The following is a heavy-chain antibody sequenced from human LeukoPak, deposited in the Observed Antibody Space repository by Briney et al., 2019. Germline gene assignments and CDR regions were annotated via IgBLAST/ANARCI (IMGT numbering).Heavy chain of an antibody. CDR1: GFTFSDYY. CDR2: ISSSGSTI. J-gene: IGHJ4*02. D-gene: IGHD3-22*01. CDR3: ARDQYYFDSSGYYFKY. V-gene: IGHV3-11*01. Sequence: GGSLRLSCAASGFTFSDYYMSWIRQAPGKGLEWVSYISSSGSTIYYADSVKGRFTISRDNAKNSLYLQMNSLRAEDTAVYYCARDQYYFDSSGYYFKYWGQGTLVTVSS.